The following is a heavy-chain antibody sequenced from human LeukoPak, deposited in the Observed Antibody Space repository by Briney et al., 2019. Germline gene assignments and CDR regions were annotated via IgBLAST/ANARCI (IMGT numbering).Heavy chain of an antibody. V-gene: IGHV3-48*03. CDR2: ITISGHTK. CDR1: GLDLSTYE. J-gene: IGHJ5*02. CDR3: ARGDPHADL. Sequence: GGSLRLSCAASGLDLSTYEMNWVRQAPGKGPEWIADITISGHTKNYADSVKGRFTISRDNARTSLYLQMNSLRVEDTGVYYCARGDPHADLWGQGTLITVSS.